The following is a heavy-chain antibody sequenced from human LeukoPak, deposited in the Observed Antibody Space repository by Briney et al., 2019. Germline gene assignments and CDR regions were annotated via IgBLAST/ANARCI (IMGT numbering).Heavy chain of an antibody. V-gene: IGHV3-21*01. CDR2: ISSSSSYI. J-gene: IGHJ4*02. D-gene: IGHD2-2*01. CDR1: GFTFSSYS. CDR3: ARDGCSSTSCLRAFDY. Sequence: KSGGSLRLSCAASGFTFSSYSMNWVRQAPGKGLEWVSSISSSSSYIYYADSVKGRFTISRDNAKNSLYLQMNSLRAEDTAVYYCARDGCSSTSCLRAFDYWGQGTLVTVSS.